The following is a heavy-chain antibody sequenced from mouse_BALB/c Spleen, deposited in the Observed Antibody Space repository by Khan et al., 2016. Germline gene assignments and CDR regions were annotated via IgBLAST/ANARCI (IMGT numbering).Heavy chain of an antibody. CDR1: GYTFTNYG. CDR2: INTYSGES. D-gene: IGHD1-1*01. V-gene: IGHV9-3-1*01. CDR3: AIYRYIYGSSRYFDV. J-gene: IGHJ1*01. Sequence: QIQLVQSGPELKKPGKTVKISCKATGYTFTNYGMNWVKQAPGKGLKWMGWINTYSGESTYADDFKGRFAFSLETSANTAYLQINNLKNEDTATYFCAIYRYIYGSSRYFDVWGAGTTVTVSS.